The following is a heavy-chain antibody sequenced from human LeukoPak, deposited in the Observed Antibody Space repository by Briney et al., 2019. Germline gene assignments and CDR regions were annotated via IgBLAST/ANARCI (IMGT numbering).Heavy chain of an antibody. V-gene: IGHV3-30*03. CDR3: ARSRDSSGYYQDAFDI. D-gene: IGHD3-22*01. J-gene: IGHJ3*02. CDR2: ISYDGSNK. CDR1: GFTFSSYS. Sequence: GGSLRLSCAASGFTFSSYSMNWVRQAPGKGLEWVAVISYDGSNKYYADSVKGRFTISRDNSKNTLYLQMNSLRAEDTAVYYCARSRDSSGYYQDAFDIWGQGTMVTVSS.